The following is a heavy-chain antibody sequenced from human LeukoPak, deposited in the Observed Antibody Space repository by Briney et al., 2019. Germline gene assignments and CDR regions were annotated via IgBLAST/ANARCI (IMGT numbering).Heavy chain of an antibody. CDR1: GGSTSSYY. J-gene: IGHJ4*02. Sequence: SETLSLTCTVSGGSTSSYYWSWIRQPPGKGLEWIGYIYYSGSTNYNPSLNSRVTISVDTSENQFSLRLSSVTAADTAVYYCGRSLSSAWYYFAYWGQGTLVTVSS. D-gene: IGHD6-19*01. CDR2: IYYSGST. V-gene: IGHV4-59*01. CDR3: GRSLSSAWYYFAY.